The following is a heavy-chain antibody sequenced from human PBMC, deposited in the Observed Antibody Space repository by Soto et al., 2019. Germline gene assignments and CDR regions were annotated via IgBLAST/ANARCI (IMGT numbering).Heavy chain of an antibody. J-gene: IGHJ4*02. Sequence: VQLMQSGAEVKQPGSSVKVSCKASGGTFSSHSINWVRQAPGQGLEWMGGIITLFGTANYAQNFQGRVTITADQSTSTAYMALNTLRAYDTAVYYCAREVGYGDFSAAWRDWGEVTLVTVSS. CDR3: AREVGYGDFSAAWRD. CDR1: GGTFSSHS. D-gene: IGHD4-17*01. V-gene: IGHV1-69*01. CDR2: IITLFGTA.